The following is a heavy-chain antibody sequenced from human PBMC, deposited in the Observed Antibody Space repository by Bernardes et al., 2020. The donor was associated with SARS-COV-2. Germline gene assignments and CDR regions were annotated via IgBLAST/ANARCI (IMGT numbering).Heavy chain of an antibody. CDR1: GYTFTGYY. V-gene: IGHV1-2*02. CDR3: ARTYYYGSGSYFAAFDI. CDR2: INPNSGGT. Sequence: SVKVSCKASGYTFTGYYMHWVRQAPGQGLEWMGWINPNSGGTNYAQKFQGRVTMTRDTSISTAYMELSRLRSDDTAVYYCARTYYYGSGSYFAAFDIWGQGTMVTVSS. D-gene: IGHD3-10*01. J-gene: IGHJ3*02.